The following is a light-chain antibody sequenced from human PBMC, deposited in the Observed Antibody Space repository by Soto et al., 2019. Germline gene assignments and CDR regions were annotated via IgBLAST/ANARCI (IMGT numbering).Light chain of an antibody. CDR1: QTMNNR. Sequence: DIQMTQSPSSLSASVGDRVSVTCRASQTMNNRLKWYQQKAGTAPKLVIYSASILQSGVPSRFSGSGSGTEFTLTISNLQPEDFATYYCQQSDRIPQTFGQGTKVE. CDR3: QQSDRIPQT. V-gene: IGKV1-39*01. J-gene: IGKJ1*01. CDR2: SAS.